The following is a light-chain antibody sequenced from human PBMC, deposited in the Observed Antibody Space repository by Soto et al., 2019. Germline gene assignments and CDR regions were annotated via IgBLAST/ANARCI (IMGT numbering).Light chain of an antibody. CDR1: QRVSNNY. J-gene: IGKJ2*01. V-gene: IGKV3-20*01. Sequence: EVVLTQSPGTLSLSPGERATLSCRARQRVSNNYFAWYQQKPGQAPSLLIFGSSDRATGIPDRFSGSGSGTDFTLTISRLEPEEFAVYYCQQYGSSPPYTFGQGTKLEIK. CDR2: GSS. CDR3: QQYGSSPPYT.